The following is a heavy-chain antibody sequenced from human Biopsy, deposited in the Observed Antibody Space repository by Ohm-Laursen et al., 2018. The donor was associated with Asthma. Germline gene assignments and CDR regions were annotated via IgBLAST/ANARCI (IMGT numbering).Heavy chain of an antibody. J-gene: IGHJ3*02. Sequence: ASVKVSCNASGYTFIHFAIHWVRQAPGQRLEWMGWINAGNGNTKYSQKFQGRVTITRDTSASTAYMELSSLRSEDTAVYYCARTYYDFLTGQVNDAFATWGQGTMVTVSS. CDR3: ARTYYDFLTGQVNDAFAT. CDR1: GYTFIHFA. V-gene: IGHV1-3*01. D-gene: IGHD3-9*01. CDR2: INAGNGNT.